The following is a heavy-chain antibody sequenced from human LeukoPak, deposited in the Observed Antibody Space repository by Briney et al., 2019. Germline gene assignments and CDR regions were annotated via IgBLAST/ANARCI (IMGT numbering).Heavy chain of an antibody. J-gene: IGHJ4*02. Sequence: ASVKVSCKASGYTFTSYDINWVRQATGQGLEWMGWMNPNSGNTGYAQKFQGRVTMTRNTSISTAYMELSSLRSEGTAVYYCARVPYSSGSYEFDYWGQGTLVTVSS. V-gene: IGHV1-8*01. D-gene: IGHD1-26*01. CDR1: GYTFTSYD. CDR2: MNPNSGNT. CDR3: ARVPYSSGSYEFDY.